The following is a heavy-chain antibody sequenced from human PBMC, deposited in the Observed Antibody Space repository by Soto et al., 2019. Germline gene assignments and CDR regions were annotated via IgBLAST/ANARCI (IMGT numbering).Heavy chain of an antibody. D-gene: IGHD3-16*02. J-gene: IGHJ5*02. V-gene: IGHV4-59*01. Sequence: SSETLSLTCTVSGGSISSYYWSWIRQPPGKGLEWIGYIYYSGSTNYNPSLKSRVTISVDTSKNQFSLKLSSVTAADTAVYYCARGLDYDYVWGSYRLYNWFDPWGQGTLVTVSS. CDR2: IYYSGST. CDR3: ARGLDYDYVWGSYRLYNWFDP. CDR1: GGSISSYY.